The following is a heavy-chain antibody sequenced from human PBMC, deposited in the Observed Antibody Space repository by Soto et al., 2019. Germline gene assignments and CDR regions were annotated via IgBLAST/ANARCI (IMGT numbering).Heavy chain of an antibody. Sequence: LRLSCAASGFTFSNAWMNWVRQAPGKGLEWVGRIKSKTDGGTTDYAAPVKGRFTISRDDSKNTLYLQMNSLKTEDTAVYYCTTLSITIFGVVLMDVWGQGTTVTVS. CDR3: TTLSITIFGVVLMDV. J-gene: IGHJ6*02. V-gene: IGHV3-15*07. CDR2: IKSKTDGGTT. D-gene: IGHD3-3*01. CDR1: GFTFSNAW.